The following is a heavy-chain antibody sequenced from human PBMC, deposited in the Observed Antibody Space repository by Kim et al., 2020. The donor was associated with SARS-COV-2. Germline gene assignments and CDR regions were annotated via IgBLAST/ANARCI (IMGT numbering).Heavy chain of an antibody. D-gene: IGHD3-10*01. CDR3: ARGGFGELLFDY. CDR2: IYYSGST. J-gene: IGHJ4*02. Sequence: SETLSLTCTVSGGSISSYYWSWIRQPPGKGLEWIGYIYYSGSTNYNPSLKSRVTISVDTSKNQFSLKLSSVTAADTAVYYCARGGFGELLFDYWGQGTL. V-gene: IGHV4-59*13. CDR1: GGSISSYY.